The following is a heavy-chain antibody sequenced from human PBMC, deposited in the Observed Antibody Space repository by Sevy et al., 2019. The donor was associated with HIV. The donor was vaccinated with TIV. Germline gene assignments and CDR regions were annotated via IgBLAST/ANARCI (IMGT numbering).Heavy chain of an antibody. CDR2: INWHGTST. Sequence: GGSLRLSCVASGFTFDDYGMSWVRQAPGKGLEWVSGINWHGTSTGYADSVKGRFTVSRDNVKNSLYLQMNNLRAEDTALYYCARGLPSVYDPTAWVHDYWGQGTLVTVSS. D-gene: IGHD3-22*01. CDR1: GFTFDDYG. J-gene: IGHJ4*02. V-gene: IGHV3-20*04. CDR3: ARGLPSVYDPTAWVHDY.